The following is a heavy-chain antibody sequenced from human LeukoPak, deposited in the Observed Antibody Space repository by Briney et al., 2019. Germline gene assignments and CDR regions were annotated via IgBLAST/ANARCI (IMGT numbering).Heavy chain of an antibody. CDR1: GGSFRGYY. CDR3: ARDHIVATTIVQYNWFDP. CDR2: INHSGST. Sequence: PSETLSLTCAVYGGSFRGYYWSWIRQPPGKGLEWIGEINHSGSTNYNPSLKSRVTISVDTSKNHFSLKLSSVTAADTAVCYCARDHIVATTIVQYNWFDPWGQGTLVTVSS. J-gene: IGHJ5*02. D-gene: IGHD5-12*01. V-gene: IGHV4-34*01.